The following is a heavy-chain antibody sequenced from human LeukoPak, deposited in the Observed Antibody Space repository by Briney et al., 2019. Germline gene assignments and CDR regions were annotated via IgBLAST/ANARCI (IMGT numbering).Heavy chain of an antibody. Sequence: PGGSLRLSCVASGFTFSSYSMNWVRQAPGKGLEWVSSISSSSSYIYCADSVKGRFTISRDNAKNSLYLQMNSLRAEDTAVYYCARDRDSSSWYGDWGQGTLVTVSS. CDR3: ARDRDSSSWYGD. D-gene: IGHD6-13*01. CDR2: ISSSSSYI. CDR1: GFTFSSYS. J-gene: IGHJ4*02. V-gene: IGHV3-21*01.